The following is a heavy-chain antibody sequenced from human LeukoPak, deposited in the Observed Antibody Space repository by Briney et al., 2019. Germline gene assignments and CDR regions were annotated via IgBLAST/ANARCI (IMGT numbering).Heavy chain of an antibody. D-gene: IGHD3-10*01. CDR3: AKKPGGSNSYYDDY. Sequence: GGSLRLSCAASGFIFCSHAMSWVRQAPGKGLEWVSSISGSGYSTYYADSVKGRFTSSRDNFKNTLYLQMNSLRAGDTAVYYCAKKPGGSNSYYDDYWGQGTLVTVSS. V-gene: IGHV3-23*01. CDR1: GFIFCSHA. J-gene: IGHJ4*02. CDR2: ISGSGYST.